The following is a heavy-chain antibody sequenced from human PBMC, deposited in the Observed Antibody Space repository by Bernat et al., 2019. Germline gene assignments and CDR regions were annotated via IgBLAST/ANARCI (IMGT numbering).Heavy chain of an antibody. CDR3: ARVRQDYDFWSGYYFRAHYFDY. Sequence: QLQLQESGPGLVKPSETLSLTCTVSGGSISSSSYYWGWIRQPPGKGLEWIGSIYYSGSTYYNPSLKSRVTISVDTSKNQFSLKLSSVTAADTAVYYCARVRQDYDFWSGYYFRAHYFDYWGQGTLVTVSS. D-gene: IGHD3-3*01. CDR2: IYYSGST. V-gene: IGHV4-39*01. CDR1: GGSISSSSYY. J-gene: IGHJ4*02.